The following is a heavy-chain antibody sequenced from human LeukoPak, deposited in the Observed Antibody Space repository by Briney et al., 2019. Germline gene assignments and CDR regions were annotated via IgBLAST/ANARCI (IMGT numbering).Heavy chain of an antibody. D-gene: IGHD5-24*01. CDR3: AKDRDGYNFPGY. CDR2: IRYDGSNK. CDR1: GFTFSSYG. V-gene: IGHV3-30*02. J-gene: IGHJ4*02. Sequence: GGSLRLSCAASGFTFSSYGMHWVRQAPGKGLEWVAFIRYDGSNKYYADSVKGRFTISRDNSKNTLYLQMNSLRAEDTAVYYCAKDRDGYNFPGYWGQGTLVTVSS.